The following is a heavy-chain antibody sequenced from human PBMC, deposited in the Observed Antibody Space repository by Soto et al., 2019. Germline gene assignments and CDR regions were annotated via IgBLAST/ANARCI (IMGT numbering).Heavy chain of an antibody. J-gene: IGHJ4*02. CDR2: IYWDDDK. D-gene: IGHD1-26*01. CDR3: AHLRIVGTSRSAYYFDY. Sequence: SGPTLVNPTQTLTLTCTFSGFSLSTSAVGVGWIRQPPGKALEWRALIYWDDDKRYSPSLKSRLTITRGTSKNQVVLRMTKMDPVDTATYFCAHLRIVGTSRSAYYFDYWGQGTLVTVS. V-gene: IGHV2-5*02. CDR1: GFSLSTSAVG.